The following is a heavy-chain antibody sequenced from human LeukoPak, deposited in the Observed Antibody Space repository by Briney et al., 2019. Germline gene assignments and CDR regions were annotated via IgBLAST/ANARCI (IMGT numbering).Heavy chain of an antibody. J-gene: IGHJ6*02. D-gene: IGHD5-18*01. CDR3: ARLVDTYGMDV. CDR1: GFTFSSYA. CDR2: IYYSGST. V-gene: IGHV4-39*01. Sequence: PGGSLRLSCAASGFTFSSYAMSWVRQPPGKGLEWIGSIYYSGSTYYNPSLKSRVTISVDTSKNQFSLKLSSVTAADTAVYYCARLVDTYGMDVWGQGTAVTVSS.